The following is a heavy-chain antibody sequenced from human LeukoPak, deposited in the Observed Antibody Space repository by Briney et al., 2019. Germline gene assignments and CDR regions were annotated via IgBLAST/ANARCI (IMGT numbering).Heavy chain of an antibody. V-gene: IGHV1-8*03. CDR1: GGTFSSYA. CDR2: MNPNSGNT. J-gene: IGHJ4*02. Sequence: ASVKVSCKASGGTFSSYAINWVRQAPGQGLEWMGWMNPNSGNTGYAQKFQGRVTITRNTSISTAYMELSSLRSEDTAVYYCARGGPVILQLERFPYDYWGQGTLVTVSS. CDR3: ARGGPVILQLERFPYDY. D-gene: IGHD1-1*01.